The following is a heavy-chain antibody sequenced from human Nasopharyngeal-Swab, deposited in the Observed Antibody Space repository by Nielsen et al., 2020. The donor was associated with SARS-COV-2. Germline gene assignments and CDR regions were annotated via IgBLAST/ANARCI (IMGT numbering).Heavy chain of an antibody. CDR3: AKDGSSSPTY. CDR1: GFSLSTYA. Sequence: GASLKISCAASGFSLSTYAMSWVRQAPGKGLEWVSAISGSGGDTYYAESVKGRFTISRDNSKNTLYLRMKRLRAEDTAVYYCAKDGSSSPTYWGQGTLVTVSS. V-gene: IGHV3-23*01. CDR2: ISGSGGDT. J-gene: IGHJ4*02. D-gene: IGHD6-13*01.